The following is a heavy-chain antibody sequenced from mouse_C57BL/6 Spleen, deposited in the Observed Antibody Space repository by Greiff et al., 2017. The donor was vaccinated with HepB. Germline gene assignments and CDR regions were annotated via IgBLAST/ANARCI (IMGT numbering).Heavy chain of an antibody. CDR2: IYPGNSDT. Sequence: VQLQQSGTVLARPGASVKMSCKTSGYTFTSYWMHWVKQRPGQGLEWIGAIYPGNSDTSYNQKFKGKAKLTAVTSASTAYMELSSLTNEDSAVYYCTRWQLRLFYAMDYWGQGTSVTVSS. CDR1: GYTFTSYW. V-gene: IGHV1-5*01. D-gene: IGHD3-2*02. CDR3: TRWQLRLFYAMDY. J-gene: IGHJ4*01.